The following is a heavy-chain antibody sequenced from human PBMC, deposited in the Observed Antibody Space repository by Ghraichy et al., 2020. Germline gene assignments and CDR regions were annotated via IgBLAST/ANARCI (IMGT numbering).Heavy chain of an antibody. CDR2: ITSSSRYI. CDR3: AREVAALINLDY. D-gene: IGHD2-15*01. CDR1: GFTFSSYS. V-gene: IGHV3-21*01. J-gene: IGHJ4*02. Sequence: GGSLRLSCAASGFTFSSYSMNWVRQAPGKGLEWVSSITSSSRYISYADSVKGRFTISRDNAKNSLFLQMNSLRVEDTAVYYCAREVAALINLDYWGRGSLVTVAS.